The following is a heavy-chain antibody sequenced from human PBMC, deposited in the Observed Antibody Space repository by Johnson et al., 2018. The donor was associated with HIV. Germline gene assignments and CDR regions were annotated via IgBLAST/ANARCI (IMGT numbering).Heavy chain of an antibody. CDR2: ISYDGSNK. V-gene: IGHV3-30*04. D-gene: IGHD2-2*01. J-gene: IGHJ3*01. Sequence: QVQLVESGGGVVQPGRSLRLSCAASGFTFSSYAMHWVRQAPGKGLEWVAVISYDGSNKYYADSVKGRLTTSRDNAKNSLFLQMPSLRGEDTAIYYCARVGYQLHDDFDLWGQGTMVTVSS. CDR1: GFTFSSYA. CDR3: ARVGYQLHDDFDL.